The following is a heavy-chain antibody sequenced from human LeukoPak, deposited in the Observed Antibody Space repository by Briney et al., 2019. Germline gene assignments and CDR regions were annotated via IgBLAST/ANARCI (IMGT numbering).Heavy chain of an antibody. Sequence: GGSLRLSCAASGFTFSNAWMSWVRQAPGKGLEWVGRIKSKTDGGITDYAAPVKGRFTISRDDSKNTLYLQMNSLKTEDTAVYYCTTDLYDPNWFDPWGQGTLVTVSS. D-gene: IGHD3-3*01. CDR2: IKSKTDGGIT. CDR1: GFTFSNAW. J-gene: IGHJ5*02. CDR3: TTDLYDPNWFDP. V-gene: IGHV3-15*01.